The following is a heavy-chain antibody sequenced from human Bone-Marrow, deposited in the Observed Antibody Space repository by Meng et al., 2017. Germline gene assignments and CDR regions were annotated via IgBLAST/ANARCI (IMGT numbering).Heavy chain of an antibody. J-gene: IGHJ6*02. CDR1: GFTFSSYG. Sequence: GGSLRLSCAASGFTFSSYGMHWVRQAPGKGLEWVSGINWNGGSTGYADSVKGRFTISRDNAKNTLYLQMNSLRAEDTAVYYCARVESTYDSGSYLFLHIYGMDVWGQGTTVTVSS. CDR3: ARVESTYDSGSYLFLHIYGMDV. CDR2: INWNGGST. V-gene: IGHV3-20*04. D-gene: IGHD1-26*01.